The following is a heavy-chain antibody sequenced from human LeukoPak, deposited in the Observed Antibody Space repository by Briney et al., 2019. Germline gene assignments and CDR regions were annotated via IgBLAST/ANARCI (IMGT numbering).Heavy chain of an antibody. CDR2: IRYDGSKK. J-gene: IGHJ6*02. D-gene: IGHD4-17*01. Sequence: PGGSLRLSCAASGFTFSSYGMHWVRQAPGKGLEWVAFIRYDGSKKYYADSVKGRFTISRDNSKNTLYLQMNSLRAEDTAVYYCAKVPTTVTFYYYYYGMDVWGQGTTVTVSS. V-gene: IGHV3-30*02. CDR3: AKVPTTVTFYYYYYGMDV. CDR1: GFTFSSYG.